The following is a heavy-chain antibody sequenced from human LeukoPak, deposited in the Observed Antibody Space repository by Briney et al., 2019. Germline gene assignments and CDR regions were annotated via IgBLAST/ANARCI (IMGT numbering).Heavy chain of an antibody. V-gene: IGHV3-23*01. CDR1: GFTFSSYA. J-gene: IGHJ6*02. CDR3: AKGSGRATAAGIYYYYGMDV. Sequence: PGGSLTLSCAASGFTFSSYAMSWVRPAPGKGLEWVSAISGSGGSTYYADSVKGRFTISRDNSKNTLYLQMNSLRAEDTAVYYCAKGSGRATAAGIYYYYGMDVWGQGTTVTVSS. CDR2: ISGSGGST. D-gene: IGHD6-13*01.